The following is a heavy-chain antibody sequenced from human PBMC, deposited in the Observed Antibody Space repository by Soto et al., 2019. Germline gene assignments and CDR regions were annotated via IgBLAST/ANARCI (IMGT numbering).Heavy chain of an antibody. CDR1: GGTFSSYA. CDR2: IIPIFGTA. Sequence: GASVKVSCKASGGTFSSYAISWVRQAPGQGLEWMGGIIPIFGTANYAQKFQGRVTITADESTSTAYMELSSLRSEDTAVYYCARGVGNYEEDYYYYYGMDVWGQGTTVTVSS. CDR3: ARGVGNYEEDYYYYYGMDV. D-gene: IGHD4-4*01. J-gene: IGHJ6*02. V-gene: IGHV1-69*13.